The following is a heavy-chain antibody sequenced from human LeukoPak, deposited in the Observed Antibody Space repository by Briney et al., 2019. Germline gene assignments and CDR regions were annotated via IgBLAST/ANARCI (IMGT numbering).Heavy chain of an antibody. CDR1: GDSISSNSHY. J-gene: IGHJ4*02. V-gene: IGHV4-39*01. D-gene: IGHD3-3*01. CDR3: VRRKDFWSGLIGY. Sequence: SETLSLTCAVSGDSISSNSHYWGWIRQPPGKGLEWIASISYTGSAYYNPSLKSRATISVDTSKNQFSLKLGSVTAADTAVYYCVRRKDFWSGLIGYWGQGTLATVSS. CDR2: ISYTGSA.